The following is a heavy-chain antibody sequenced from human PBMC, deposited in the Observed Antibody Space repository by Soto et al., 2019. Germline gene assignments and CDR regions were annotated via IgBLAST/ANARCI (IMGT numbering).Heavy chain of an antibody. V-gene: IGHV3-48*03. CDR3: ARHGTTSKPQVPPYYYYGMDV. CDR1: GFTFSSYE. CDR2: ISSSGITI. J-gene: IGHJ6*02. Sequence: EVQLVESGGGLVQPGGSLRLSCAASGFTFSSYEMNWVRQAPGKGLEWVSYISSSGITIYYADSVKGRFTISRDNAKNSLYLQMNSLRAEDTAVYYCARHGTTSKPQVPPYYYYGMDVLGQGTTVTVSS. D-gene: IGHD1-7*01.